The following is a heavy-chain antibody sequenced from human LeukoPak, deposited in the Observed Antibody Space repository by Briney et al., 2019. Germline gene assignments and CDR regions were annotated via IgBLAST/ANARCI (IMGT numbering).Heavy chain of an antibody. D-gene: IGHD3-10*01. CDR1: GYTFTGYY. Sequence: ASVKVSCKASGYTFTGYYMHWVRQAPGQGLEWMGRINPNSGGTNYAQKFQGRVTMTRDTFISTAYMELSRLRSDDTAVYYCARDMVRGVIWFDPWGQGTLVTVSS. CDR2: INPNSGGT. CDR3: ARDMVRGVIWFDP. V-gene: IGHV1-2*06. J-gene: IGHJ5*02.